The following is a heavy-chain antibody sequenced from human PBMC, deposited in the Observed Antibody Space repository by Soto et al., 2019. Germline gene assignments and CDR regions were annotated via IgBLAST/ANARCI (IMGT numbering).Heavy chain of an antibody. Sequence: QVELVQSGVEVRKPGASVKVSCKALGYTFTNYGLSWVRQAPGEGLEWLGWISAYNGHTKYAQNVQDSPTLTTDTSATTAYLELTSLTSDDTAVYYCVRGDGGYFDQWGQGTLVLVSS. CDR1: GYTFTNYG. CDR3: VRGDGGYFDQ. CDR2: ISAYNGHT. V-gene: IGHV1-18*01. J-gene: IGHJ4*02. D-gene: IGHD3-16*01.